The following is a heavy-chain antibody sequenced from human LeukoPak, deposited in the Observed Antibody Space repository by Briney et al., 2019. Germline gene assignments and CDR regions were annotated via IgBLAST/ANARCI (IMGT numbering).Heavy chain of an antibody. CDR3: AKFNSTTSGNYYYYGMDV. V-gene: IGHV3-74*01. J-gene: IGHJ6*02. CDR1: GLTFSSHW. CDR2: ITNDGSST. Sequence: GGSLRLSCAASGLTFSSHWMHWVRQAPGKGLVWVSRITNDGSSTTYADSVKGRFTISRDNSKNTLYLQMNSLRAEDTAVYYCAKFNSTTSGNYYYYGMDVWGQGTTVTVSS. D-gene: IGHD2/OR15-2a*01.